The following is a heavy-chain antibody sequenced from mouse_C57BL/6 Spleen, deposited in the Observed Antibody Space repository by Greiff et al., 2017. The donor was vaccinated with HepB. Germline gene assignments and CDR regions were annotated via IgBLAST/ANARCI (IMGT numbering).Heavy chain of an antibody. V-gene: IGHV2-9-1*01. CDR2: IWTGGGT. D-gene: IGHD2-5*01. Sequence: VQRVESGPGLVAPSQSLSITCTVSGFSLTSYAISWVRQPPGKGLEWLGVIWTGGGTNYNSALKSRLSISKDNSKSQVFLKMNSLQTDDTARYYCARNHYSNYVGYFDYWGQGTTLTVSS. CDR1: GFSLTSYA. CDR3: ARNHYSNYVGYFDY. J-gene: IGHJ2*01.